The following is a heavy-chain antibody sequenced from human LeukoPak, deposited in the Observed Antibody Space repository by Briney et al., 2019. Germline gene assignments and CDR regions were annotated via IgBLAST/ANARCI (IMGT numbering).Heavy chain of an antibody. CDR2: INHSGST. Sequence: TSETLSLTCAVYGGSFSGYYWSWIRQPPGKGLEWIGEINHSGSTNYNPSLKSRVTISVDTSKNQFSLKLSSVTAADTAVYYCARGCGSTSCYGREVDYWGQGTLVTVSS. V-gene: IGHV4-34*01. D-gene: IGHD2-2*01. CDR3: ARGCGSTSCYGREVDY. J-gene: IGHJ4*02. CDR1: GGSFSGYY.